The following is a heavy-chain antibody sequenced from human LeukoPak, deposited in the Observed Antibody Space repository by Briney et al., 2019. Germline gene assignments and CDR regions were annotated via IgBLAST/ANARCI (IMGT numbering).Heavy chain of an antibody. CDR3: AKGRADGYNFDY. CDR2: ISSDGSIT. J-gene: IGHJ4*02. CDR1: GFTFSTYW. V-gene: IGHV3-74*01. D-gene: IGHD5-24*01. Sequence: GGSLRLSCAASGFTFSTYWMHWVRQAPGKGLVWVSRISSDGSITGYADSVKGRSTISRDNSKNTLYLQMNSLRAEDTAVYYCAKGRADGYNFDYWGQGTLVIVSS.